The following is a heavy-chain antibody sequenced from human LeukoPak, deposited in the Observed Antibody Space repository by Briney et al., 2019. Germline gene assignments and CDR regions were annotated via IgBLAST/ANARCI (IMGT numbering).Heavy chain of an antibody. CDR2: INPNSGGT. V-gene: IGHV1-2*02. Sequence: GASVKVSCKASVYTFTGYYMHWVRQAPGQGLEWMGWINPNSGGTNYAQKFQGRVTMTRDTSISTAYMELSRLRSDDTAVYYCARFCSGGSCYSRFETNCFDTWGQGTLVTVSS. CDR1: VYTFTGYY. J-gene: IGHJ5*02. CDR3: ARFCSGGSCYSRFETNCFDT. D-gene: IGHD2-15*01.